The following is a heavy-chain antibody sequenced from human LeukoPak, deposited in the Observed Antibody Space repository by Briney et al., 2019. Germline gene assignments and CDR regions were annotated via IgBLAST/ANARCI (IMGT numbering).Heavy chain of an antibody. CDR3: ARGWGYFDY. Sequence: SETLSLTCGVYGGSFTSYYWTWIRQPPGKGLEWIGEINQSGSTNYNPSLKSRVTISVDTSNNQFSLKLSSVTAADTAVYYCARGWGYFDYWGQGTLVTVSS. D-gene: IGHD7-27*01. CDR1: GGSFTSYY. CDR2: INQSGST. J-gene: IGHJ4*02. V-gene: IGHV4-34*01.